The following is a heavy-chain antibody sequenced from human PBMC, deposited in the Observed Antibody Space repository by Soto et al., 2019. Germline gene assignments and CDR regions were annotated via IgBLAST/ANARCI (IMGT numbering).Heavy chain of an antibody. CDR3: ARYCSPTSCTIRYGMDV. V-gene: IGHV3-23*01. D-gene: IGHD2-2*01. CDR2: VSGSGGTT. CDR1: GFTFSTYA. J-gene: IGHJ6*02. Sequence: EVQLLESGGGLVQPGGSLRLSCVASGFTFSTYAMSWVRQAPREGLEWVSVVSGSGGTTYYADSVKGRFTISRDNSKNTLYLQMNSLRAKDSATYYCARYCSPTSCTIRYGMDVWGQGTTVTVSS.